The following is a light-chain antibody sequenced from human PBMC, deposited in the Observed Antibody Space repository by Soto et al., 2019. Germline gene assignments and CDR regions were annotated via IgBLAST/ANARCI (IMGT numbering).Light chain of an antibody. J-gene: IGKJ1*01. V-gene: IGKV1-8*01. CDR2: AAS. CDR3: QQYYSYLRT. CDR1: QGISGY. Sequence: AIRMTQSPSSFSASTGDRVTITCRASQGISGYLAWYQQKPGKAPKLLIYAASTLQSGVPSRFSGSGSGTDFTLTISCLQSEDFATYYCQQYYSYLRTFGQGTKVEIK.